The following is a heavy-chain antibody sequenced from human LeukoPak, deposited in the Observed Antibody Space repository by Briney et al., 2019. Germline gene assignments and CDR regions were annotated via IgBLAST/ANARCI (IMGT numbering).Heavy chain of an antibody. J-gene: IGHJ4*02. V-gene: IGHV3-74*03. CDR2: ISPDGSTT. CDR1: GFTFSRYW. CDR3: TTVLSSNRYYLWDY. Sequence: QPGGSLRLSFAASGFTFSRYWMHWVRQAPGKGPMCVSRISPDGSTTLYADSVKGRFTISRDNAKNTLHLQLNLLGAEDQAVFSCTTVLSSNRYYLWDYWGQGTLVAVCS. D-gene: IGHD3-10*01.